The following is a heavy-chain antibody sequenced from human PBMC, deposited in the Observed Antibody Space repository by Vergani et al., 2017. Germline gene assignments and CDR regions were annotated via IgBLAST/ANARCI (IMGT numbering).Heavy chain of an antibody. CDR2: IYYSGST. CDR1: GGSISIRSYY. CDR3: ARHMILDGDYVVDYFDY. J-gene: IGHJ4*02. V-gene: IGHV4-39*01. D-gene: IGHD4-17*01. Sequence: QLQLQESGPGLVKPSETLSLTCTVSGGSISIRSYYWGWIRQPPGKGLEWIGSIYYSGSTYYNASLKSRVTISVDPSKNQFYLKLSTVTAADTAVYYCARHMILDGDYVVDYFDYWGQGTLVTVSS.